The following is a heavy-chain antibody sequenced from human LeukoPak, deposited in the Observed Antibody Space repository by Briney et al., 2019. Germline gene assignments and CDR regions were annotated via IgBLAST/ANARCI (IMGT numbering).Heavy chain of an antibody. J-gene: IGHJ4*02. CDR2: IWYDGSNK. Sequence: GGSLRLSCAASGFTFSSYSMNWVRQAPGKGLEWVAVIWYDGSNKYYADSVKGRFTISRDNSKNTLYLQMNSLRAEDTAVYYCAREPITIFGVVIQYYFDYWGQGTLVTVSS. CDR3: AREPITIFGVVIQYYFDY. V-gene: IGHV3-33*08. CDR1: GFTFSSYS. D-gene: IGHD3-3*01.